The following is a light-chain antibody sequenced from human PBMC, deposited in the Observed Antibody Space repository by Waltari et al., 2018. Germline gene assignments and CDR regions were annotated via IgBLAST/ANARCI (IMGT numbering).Light chain of an antibody. CDR3: QQYNNWPPYT. CDR1: QAVTSN. Sequence: EIILTQSPATLSLSPGDRATLSSRPGQAVTSNLACYHPKPGQAPGLLIYGVSIRVTGIPARFSGRGSGTEFTLTISSLQSEDSAVYYCQQYNNWPPYTFGHGTKLEI. CDR2: GVS. V-gene: IGKV3-15*01. J-gene: IGKJ2*01.